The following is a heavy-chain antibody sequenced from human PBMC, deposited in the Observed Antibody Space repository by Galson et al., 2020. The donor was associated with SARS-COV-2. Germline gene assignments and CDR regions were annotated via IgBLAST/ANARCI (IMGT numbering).Heavy chain of an antibody. V-gene: IGHV2-70*01. Sequence: SGPTLVKPTQTLTLTCTFSGFSLSTSGMCVSWIRQPPGKALEWLALIDWDDDKYYSTSLKPRLTISKDTSKNQVVLTMTNMDPVDTATYYCARTTVAAYPHYYYYGMDVWGQGTTVTVSS. CDR3: ARTTVAAYPHYYYYGMDV. CDR1: GFSLSTSGMC. J-gene: IGHJ6*02. CDR2: IDWDDDK. D-gene: IGHD6-19*01.